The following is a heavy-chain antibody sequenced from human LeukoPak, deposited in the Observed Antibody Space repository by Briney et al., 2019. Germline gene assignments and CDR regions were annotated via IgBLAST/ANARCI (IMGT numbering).Heavy chain of an antibody. D-gene: IGHD6-13*01. V-gene: IGHV3-23*01. J-gene: IGHJ4*02. CDR2: ISGSSGST. CDR1: GFTFSSYA. Sequence: GGSLRLSCAASGFTFSSYAMSWVRQAPGKGLEWVSAISGSSGSTYYADSVKGRVTISRDNSKNTLYLQMNSLRAEDTAVYYCAKVREVGSSSWVGVYFDYWGQGTLVTVSS. CDR3: AKVREVGSSSWVGVYFDY.